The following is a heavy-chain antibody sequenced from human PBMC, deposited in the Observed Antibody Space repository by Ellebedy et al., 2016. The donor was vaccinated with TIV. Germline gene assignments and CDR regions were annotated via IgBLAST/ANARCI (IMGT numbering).Heavy chain of an antibody. V-gene: IGHV4-34*01. Sequence: SETLSLXXAVYGGSFSGYYWSWIRQPPGKGLEWIGEINHSGSTNYNPSLKSRVTISVDTSKNQFSLKLSSVTAADTAVYYCASILRYYYYGMDVWGQGTTVTVSS. D-gene: IGHD1-26*01. CDR2: INHSGST. CDR3: ASILRYYYYGMDV. J-gene: IGHJ6*02. CDR1: GGSFSGYY.